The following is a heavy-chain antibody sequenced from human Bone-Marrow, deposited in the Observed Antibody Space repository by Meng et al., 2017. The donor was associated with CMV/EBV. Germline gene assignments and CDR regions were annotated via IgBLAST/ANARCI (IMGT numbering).Heavy chain of an antibody. J-gene: IGHJ5*02. CDR3: ARGILTGYYNVMNWFDP. V-gene: IGHV4-39*01. D-gene: IGHD3-9*01. CDR2: IYYSGST. Sequence: SETLSLTCTVAGGSISSSSYYWGWIRQPPGKGLEWIGSIYYSGSTYYNPSLKSRVTISVDTSKNQFSLKLSSVTAADTAVYYCARGILTGYYNVMNWFDPWGQGTLVTVSS. CDR1: GGSISSSSYY.